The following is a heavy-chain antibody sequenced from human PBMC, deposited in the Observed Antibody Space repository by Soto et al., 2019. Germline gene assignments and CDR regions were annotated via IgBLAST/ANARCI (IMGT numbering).Heavy chain of an antibody. V-gene: IGHV1-69*13. CDR2: IIPIFGTA. D-gene: IGHD5-18*01. CDR1: GGPFSSYA. Sequence: SVKVSFKASGGPFSSYAISWVRQAPGQGLEWMGGIIPIFGTANYAQKFHGRVTITADESTSTAYMELSSLRSEDTAVYYCARDMSRSAMVLDPWGQGTMVTVSS. CDR3: ARDMSRSAMVLDP. J-gene: IGHJ5*02.